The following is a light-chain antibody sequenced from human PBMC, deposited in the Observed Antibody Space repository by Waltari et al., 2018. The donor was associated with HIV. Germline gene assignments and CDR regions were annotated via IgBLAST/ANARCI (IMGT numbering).Light chain of an antibody. V-gene: IGKV3-11*01. Sequence: EIVLTQSPATLSLSPGERATLSCRASQSVSSYLDWYQQKPGQAPRLLIYDASNRATGIPARFSGSGSGTDFTLTISNLEPENFAVYYCQQRSTWPYTFGQGTKLEIK. J-gene: IGKJ2*01. CDR2: DAS. CDR3: QQRSTWPYT. CDR1: QSVSSY.